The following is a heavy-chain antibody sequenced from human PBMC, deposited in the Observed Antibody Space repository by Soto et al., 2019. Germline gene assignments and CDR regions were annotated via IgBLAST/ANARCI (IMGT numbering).Heavy chain of an antibody. D-gene: IGHD1-26*01. CDR2: IIPIFGTA. Sequence: QVQLVQSGAEVKKPGSSVKVSCKASGGTFSSYAISWVRQAPGQGLEWMGGIIPIFGTANYAQKFQGRVTITADESTSTACMELSSLSSEDTDVYSCASAGRVGSYYYYYGMDVWGQGTTVTVSS. CDR1: GGTFSSYA. CDR3: ASAGRVGSYYYYYGMDV. J-gene: IGHJ6*02. V-gene: IGHV1-69*12.